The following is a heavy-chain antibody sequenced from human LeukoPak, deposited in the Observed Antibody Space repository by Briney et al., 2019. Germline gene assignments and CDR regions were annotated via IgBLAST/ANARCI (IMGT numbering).Heavy chain of an antibody. D-gene: IGHD3-3*01. J-gene: IGHJ4*02. CDR1: GFTFTSSA. CDR3: SYDFWGGYYFDY. Sequence: SVKVSCKASGFTFTSSAVQWVRQARGQRLEWIGWIVVGSGNTNYAQKFQERVTITRDMSTSTAYMELSSLRSEDTAVYYCSYDFWGGYYFDYWGQGTLVTVSS. CDR2: IVVGSGNT. V-gene: IGHV1-58*01.